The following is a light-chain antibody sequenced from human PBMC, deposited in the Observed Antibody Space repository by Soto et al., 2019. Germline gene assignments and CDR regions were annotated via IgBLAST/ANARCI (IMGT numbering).Light chain of an antibody. Sequence: QSVLTQPASVSGSHGQSITISCTGTSSDVGGYKYVSWYQQHPGKAPKLMIYDVSNRPSGVSNRFSGSKSGNTASLTISGLQAEDEADYYCSSYTSSISYVFGTGTKLTVL. CDR2: DVS. CDR3: SSYTSSISYV. V-gene: IGLV2-14*03. J-gene: IGLJ1*01. CDR1: SSDVGGYKY.